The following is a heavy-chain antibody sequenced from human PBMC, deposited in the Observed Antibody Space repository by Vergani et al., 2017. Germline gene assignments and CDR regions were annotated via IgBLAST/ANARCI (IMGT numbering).Heavy chain of an antibody. J-gene: IGHJ4*02. CDR1: GGTFSSNS. CDR3: AGISGYYSDYFDF. CDR2: IIPIFGTT. V-gene: IGHV1-69*13. Sequence: QGQLAQSGAEVKKPGSSVKVSCKASGGTFSSNSISWVRQAPGQGLEWMGRIIPIFGTTSYAQKFQGRVTILADESTSTSYLELRSLRSEDTAVYYCAGISGYYSDYFDFWGQGTLVTVSS. D-gene: IGHD3-22*01.